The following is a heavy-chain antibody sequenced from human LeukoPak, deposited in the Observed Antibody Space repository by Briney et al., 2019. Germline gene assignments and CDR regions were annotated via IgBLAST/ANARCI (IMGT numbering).Heavy chain of an antibody. J-gene: IGHJ2*01. CDR3: AREGPTLGPNSWYLDL. CDR2: IFGGGST. Sequence: GGSLRLSCAASGFTVSSNYMSRVRQAPGKGLEWVSLIFGGGSTYFADSVRGRFSISRDNSKNTLFLQMNSLRAEDTAVYYCAREGPTLGPNSWYLDLWGRGTLVTVSS. V-gene: IGHV3-66*01. CDR1: GFTVSSNY. D-gene: IGHD1-26*01.